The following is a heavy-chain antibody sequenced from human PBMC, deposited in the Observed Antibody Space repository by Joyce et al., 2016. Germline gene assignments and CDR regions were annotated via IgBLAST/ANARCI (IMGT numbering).Heavy chain of an antibody. J-gene: IGHJ2*01. D-gene: IGHD1-7*01. CDR3: ANTPVPGSTGWNYYFDL. CDR1: GYRVTKYW. V-gene: IGHV5-51*01. CDR2: IYPDDSET. Sequence: EVQLVQSGPEVKKPGESLKISCEGSGYRVTKYWIGWVRQMPGKGLEWVGGIYPDDSETRYSPSFQGQVTISADKSINTAYLQWNSLRASDTAIYYCANTPVPGSTGWNYYFDLWGRGTLVTVSS.